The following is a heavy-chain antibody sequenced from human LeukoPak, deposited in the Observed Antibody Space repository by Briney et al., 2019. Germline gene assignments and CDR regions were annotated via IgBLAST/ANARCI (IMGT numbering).Heavy chain of an antibody. Sequence: PGGSLRLSCAASGFTFSDYYMSWARQAPGKGLEWVANIKQDGSEKYYVDSVKGRFTISRDNAKNSLYLQMNSLRAEDTAVYYCARRVYYGSGSYLGLDYWGQGTLVTVSS. V-gene: IGHV3-7*03. CDR1: GFTFSDYY. J-gene: IGHJ4*02. CDR3: ARRVYYGSGSYLGLDY. CDR2: IKQDGSEK. D-gene: IGHD3-10*01.